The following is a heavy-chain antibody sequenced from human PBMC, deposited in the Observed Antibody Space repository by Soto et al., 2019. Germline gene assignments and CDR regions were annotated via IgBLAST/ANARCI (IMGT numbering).Heavy chain of an antibody. CDR3: ARQIYDADTGPNFQYYFDS. CDR2: IDPSDSQT. J-gene: IGHJ4*02. V-gene: IGHV5-10-1*01. Sequence: GESLKISCQGSGYSFAGYWITWVRQKPGKGLEWMGRIDPSDSQTYYSPSFRGHVTISVTKSITTVFLQWSSLRASDTAMYYCARQIYDADTGPNFQYYFDSWGQGTPVTVSS. D-gene: IGHD5-18*01. CDR1: GYSFAGYW.